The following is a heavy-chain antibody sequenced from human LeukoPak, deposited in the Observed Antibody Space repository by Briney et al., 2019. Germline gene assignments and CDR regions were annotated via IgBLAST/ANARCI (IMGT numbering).Heavy chain of an antibody. Sequence: PSETLSLTCAVYGGSFSGYYWSWIRQPPGKGLEWIGEINHSGSTNYNPSIKSRVTISVDTSKNQFSLKLSSVTAADTAVYYCARSRHYDYVWGSYRSYGMDVWGQGTTVTVSS. J-gene: IGHJ6*02. V-gene: IGHV4-34*01. CDR1: GGSFSGYY. D-gene: IGHD3-16*02. CDR2: INHSGST. CDR3: ARSRHYDYVWGSYRSYGMDV.